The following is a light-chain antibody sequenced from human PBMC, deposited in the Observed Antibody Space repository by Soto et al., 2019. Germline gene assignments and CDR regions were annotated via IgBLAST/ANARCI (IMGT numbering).Light chain of an antibody. CDR1: QSISNY. V-gene: IGKV1D-13*01. CDR2: GAS. Sequence: AIQLTQSPSSLSASVGDRVTITCRASQSISNYLNWYQQKPGKAPKLLIYGASSLQGGVSSRFSGSGFGTDFTLTISSLQSEDFAVYYCQQYNNWPPITFGQGTRLEIK. J-gene: IGKJ5*01. CDR3: QQYNNWPPIT.